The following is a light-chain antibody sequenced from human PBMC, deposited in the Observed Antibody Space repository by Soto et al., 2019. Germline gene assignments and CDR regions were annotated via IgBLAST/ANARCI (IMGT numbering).Light chain of an antibody. V-gene: IGKV3-15*01. J-gene: IGKJ5*01. Sequence: ERVMTQSPATLSVSPGERATLSCRASQSVSSNLAWYQQKPGQAPRLFIYGASTRATAIPPSFSGSGSGTEFTLTISSLQSEDFAVYYCQQYDNWPITFGEGTRREIK. CDR3: QQYDNWPIT. CDR2: GAS. CDR1: QSVSSN.